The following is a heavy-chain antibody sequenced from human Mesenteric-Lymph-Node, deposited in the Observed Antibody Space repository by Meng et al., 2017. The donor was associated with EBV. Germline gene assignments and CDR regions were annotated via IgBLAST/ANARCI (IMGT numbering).Heavy chain of an antibody. CDR3: ARALGDSTAY. CDR2: ITTSTKI. Sequence: VQLVQTGAEVKKPGASVKDSCKASGYTFSSYGMHWVRQAPGKGLEWVASITTSTKIYYADSVQGRFTISRDNAKNSLYLQMNSLRAEDTAIYYCARALGDSTAYWGRGTLVTVSS. V-gene: IGHV3-21*06. J-gene: IGHJ4*01. CDR1: GYTFSSYG. D-gene: IGHD3-16*01.